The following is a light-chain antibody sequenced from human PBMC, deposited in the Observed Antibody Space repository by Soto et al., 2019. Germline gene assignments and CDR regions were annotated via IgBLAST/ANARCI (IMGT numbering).Light chain of an antibody. CDR2: KDS. CDR1: ALPKQY. J-gene: IGLJ1*01. CDR3: QSADSSGTSFV. Sequence: SSELTQPPSVSVSPGQTARITCSGDALPKQYAYWYQQKPGQAPVLVIYKDSERPSGIPERFSGSSSGTTVTLTISGVQAEGEADYYCQSADSSGTSFVFGTGTKVTVL. V-gene: IGLV3-25*02.